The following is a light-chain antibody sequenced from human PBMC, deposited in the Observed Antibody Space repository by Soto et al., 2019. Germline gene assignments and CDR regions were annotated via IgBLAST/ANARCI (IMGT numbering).Light chain of an antibody. J-gene: IGKJ4*01. V-gene: IGKV3-11*01. CDR2: DAS. CDR1: QSISSY. CDR3: QQRSKWPLT. Sequence: DIVLTQSPATLCLSPGERATLSCRASQSISSYLAWYQQKPGQAPRLLIYDASNRATGIPARFSGSGSGTDFTLTISSLEPEDFAVYYCQQRSKWPLTFGGGTKVEIE.